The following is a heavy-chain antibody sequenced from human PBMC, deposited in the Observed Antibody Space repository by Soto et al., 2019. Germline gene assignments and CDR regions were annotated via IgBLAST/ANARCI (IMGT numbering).Heavy chain of an antibody. CDR1: GFTVSSNY. V-gene: IGHV3-53*01. CDR2: IYSGGST. J-gene: IGHJ4*02. D-gene: IGHD6-19*01. Sequence: GGSLRLSCAASGFTVSSNYMSWVRQAPGKGLEWVSVIYSGGSTYYADSVKGRFTISRDNSKNTLYLQMNSLRAEDKAVYYCASSPFGYSSGWIDYWGQGTLVTVSS. CDR3: ASSPFGYSSGWIDY.